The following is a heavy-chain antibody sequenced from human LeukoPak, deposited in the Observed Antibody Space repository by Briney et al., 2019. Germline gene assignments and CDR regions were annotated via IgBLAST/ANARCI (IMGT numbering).Heavy chain of an antibody. D-gene: IGHD4-17*01. CDR1: GGSISGYY. CDR2: LYYMRGA. CDR3: ARDISDYGDYGWFDP. V-gene: IGHV4-59*12. Sequence: SETLSLTCTVSGGSISGYYWNWSRQPPGKGVEWIGNLYYMRGAWYKSSLKSRVTISVDTSKNQFSLKLSSVTAADTAVYYCARDISDYGDYGWFDPWGQGTLVTVSS. J-gene: IGHJ5*02.